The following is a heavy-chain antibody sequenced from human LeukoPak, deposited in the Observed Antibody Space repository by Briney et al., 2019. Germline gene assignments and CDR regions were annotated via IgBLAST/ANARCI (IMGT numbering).Heavy chain of an antibody. D-gene: IGHD2-2*02. J-gene: IGHJ4*02. CDR1: GYTFTSYD. V-gene: IGHV1-8*01. CDR3: ARGLDCSSTSCYTGDY. Sequence: ASVKVSCRASGYTFTSYDINWVRQATGQGLEWMGWMNPNSGNTGYAQKFQGRVTMTRNTSISAAYMELSSLRSEDTAVYYCARGLDCSSTSCYTGDYWGQGTLVTVSS. CDR2: MNPNSGNT.